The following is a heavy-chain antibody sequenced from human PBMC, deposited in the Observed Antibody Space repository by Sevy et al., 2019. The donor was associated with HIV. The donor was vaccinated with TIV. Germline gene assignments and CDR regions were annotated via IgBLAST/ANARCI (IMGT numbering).Heavy chain of an antibody. Sequence: GGSLRLSCAASGFTFSSYSMNWVRQAPGKGLEWVSSISSSSSYIYYADSVKGRFTISRDNAKNSLYLQMNSLRAEDTAVYYCARDGGSGSYYKRGDAFDIWGQGTMVTVSS. CDR2: ISSSSSYI. J-gene: IGHJ3*02. CDR3: ARDGGSGSYYKRGDAFDI. D-gene: IGHD3-10*01. CDR1: GFTFSSYS. V-gene: IGHV3-21*01.